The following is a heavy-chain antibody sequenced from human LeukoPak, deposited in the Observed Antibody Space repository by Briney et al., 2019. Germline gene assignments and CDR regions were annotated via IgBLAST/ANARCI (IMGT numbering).Heavy chain of an antibody. J-gene: IGHJ4*02. V-gene: IGHV1-2*02. CDR2: INPNSGGT. Sequence: ASVKVSCKASGYTFTGYYMHWVRQAPAQGLEWMGWINPNSGGTNYAQTFQGRATMTRDTSISTAYMELIRLRYDDTAMYYCAREDYCVGDCYSYFYYRGQGTLVTVSS. CDR3: AREDYCVGDCYSYFYY. D-gene: IGHD2-21*02. CDR1: GYTFTGYY.